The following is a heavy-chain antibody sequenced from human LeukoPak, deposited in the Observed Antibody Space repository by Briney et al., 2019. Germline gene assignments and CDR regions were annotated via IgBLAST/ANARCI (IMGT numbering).Heavy chain of an antibody. CDR3: VKGRISEDGLDF. D-gene: IGHD6-13*01. CDR1: GFTFGSYA. J-gene: IGHJ4*02. Sequence: GGSLRLSCAASGFTFGSYAMSWVRQAPGKGLEWVSVIYSGGSTYYADSVKGRFTISRDNSKNMLYLQMNSLRAEDTAVYYCVKGRISEDGLDFWGQGTLVTVSS. CDR2: IYSGGST. V-gene: IGHV3-23*03.